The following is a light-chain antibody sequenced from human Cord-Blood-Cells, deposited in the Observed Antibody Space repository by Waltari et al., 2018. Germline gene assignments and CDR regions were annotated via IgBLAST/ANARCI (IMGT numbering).Light chain of an antibody. CDR1: QSISSW. CDR2: DAS. V-gene: IGKV1-5*01. CDR3: RQYNSYSPT. Sequence: DIQMTQSPSTLSASVGDRVTITCRASQSISSWLAWYQQKPGKAPKLLIYDASSLESGVPARFSGSGSGTECTLTISSLQPDDFATYYCRQYNSYSPTFGPGTKVDIK. J-gene: IGKJ3*01.